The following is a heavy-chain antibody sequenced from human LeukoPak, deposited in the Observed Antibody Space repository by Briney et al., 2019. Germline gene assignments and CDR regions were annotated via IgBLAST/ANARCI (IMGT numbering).Heavy chain of an antibody. CDR1: GGSISSSSYY. CDR3: ARTTTKYNTYDY. J-gene: IGHJ4*02. D-gene: IGHD4-17*01. V-gene: IGHV4-39*01. CDR2: IYYSGST. Sequence: PSETLSLTCTVSGGSISSSSYYWGWIRQPPGKGLEWIGSIYYSGSTYYNPSLKSRVTISVDTSKNQFSLKLSSVTAADTAVYYCARTTTKYNTYDYWGQGTLVTVSS.